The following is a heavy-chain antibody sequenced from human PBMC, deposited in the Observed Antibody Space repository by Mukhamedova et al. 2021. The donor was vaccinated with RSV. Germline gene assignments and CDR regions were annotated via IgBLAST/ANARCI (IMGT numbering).Heavy chain of an antibody. Sequence: GLEYVSAISSNGGSTYYADSVKGRFTISRDNSKNTLYLQMSSLRAEDTAVYYCVKVQGLITILAGWGQGTLVTVSS. D-gene: IGHD3-16*01. CDR2: ISSNGGST. J-gene: IGHJ4*02. CDR3: VKVQGLITILAG. V-gene: IGHV3-64D*06.